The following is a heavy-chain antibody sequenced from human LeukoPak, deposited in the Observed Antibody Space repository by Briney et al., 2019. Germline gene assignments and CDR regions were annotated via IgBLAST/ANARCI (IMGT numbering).Heavy chain of an antibody. CDR3: ARDLSSVVVPAAILGGPTDY. J-gene: IGHJ4*02. Sequence: ASVKVSCKASGYTFTGYYMHWVRQAPGQGLEWMGWINPNSGGTNYAQKFRGRVTMTRDTSISTAYMELSRLRSDDTAVYYCARDLSSVVVPAAILGGPTDYWGQGTLVTVSS. D-gene: IGHD2-2*01. CDR1: GYTFTGYY. V-gene: IGHV1-2*02. CDR2: INPNSGGT.